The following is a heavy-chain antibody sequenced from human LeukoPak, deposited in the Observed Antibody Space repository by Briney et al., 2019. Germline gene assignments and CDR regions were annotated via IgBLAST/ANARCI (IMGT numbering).Heavy chain of an antibody. CDR1: GHTFTSYG. CDR3: ARDTGLRYFDWLLRDWYFDL. J-gene: IGHJ2*01. D-gene: IGHD3-9*01. V-gene: IGHV1-18*04. Sequence: ASVKVSCKASGHTFTSYGISWVRQAPGQGLEWMGWIGAYNGNTNYAQKLQGRVTMTTDTSTSTAYMELRSLRSDDTAVYYCARDTGLRYFDWLLRDWYFDLWGRGALVTVSS. CDR2: IGAYNGNT.